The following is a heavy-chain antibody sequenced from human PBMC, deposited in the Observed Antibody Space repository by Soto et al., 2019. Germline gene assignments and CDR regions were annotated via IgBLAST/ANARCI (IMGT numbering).Heavy chain of an antibody. Sequence: QVQLQESGPGLVKASETLSLTCTVSGDSISTVSGVSISSYYWTWIRQAPGKGLDWIGYVYHSGANNYNPSLKSRVTISIDTSKNQFSLKLNSVTAADTAVYYCAGECSTPSGGYYFDYWGQGIEVTVSS. V-gene: IGHV4-61*01. CDR1: GDSISTVSGVSISSYY. D-gene: IGHD2-2*01. CDR3: AGECSTPSGGYYFDY. CDR2: VYHSGAN. J-gene: IGHJ4*02.